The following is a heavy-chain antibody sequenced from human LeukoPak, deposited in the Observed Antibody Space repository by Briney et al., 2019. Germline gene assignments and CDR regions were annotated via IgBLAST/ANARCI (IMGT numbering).Heavy chain of an antibody. CDR1: RDPFTGYK. Sequence: GASVKVSSEPSRDPFTGYKIHCGRQAPGQRLERMGWINPKSGSTNSAQKFQSRGTMTRDTILTTRYMELCSLRYHDTAAYYCARNFTSASLSGIDYWGQGTLVTVSS. V-gene: IGHV1-2*02. CDR3: ARNFTSASLSGIDY. J-gene: IGHJ4*02. D-gene: IGHD2-2*01. CDR2: INPKSGST.